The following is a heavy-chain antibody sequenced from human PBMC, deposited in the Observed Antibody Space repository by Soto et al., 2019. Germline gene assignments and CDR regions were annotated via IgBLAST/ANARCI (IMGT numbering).Heavy chain of an antibody. CDR2: ISGSGGST. J-gene: IGHJ4*02. CDR3: AKDSSGYPGGYFDY. Sequence: PGGSLRLSCAASGFAFSSYAMSWVRQAPGKGLEWVSAISGSGGSTYYADSVKGRFTISRDNSKNTLYLQMNSLRAEDTAVYYCAKDSSGYPGGYFDYWGQGTLVTVSS. V-gene: IGHV3-23*01. D-gene: IGHD3-22*01. CDR1: GFAFSSYA.